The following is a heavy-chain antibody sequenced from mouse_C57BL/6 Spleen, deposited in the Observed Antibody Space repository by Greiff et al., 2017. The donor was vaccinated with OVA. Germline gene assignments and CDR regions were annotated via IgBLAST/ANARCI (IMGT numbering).Heavy chain of an antibody. J-gene: IGHJ4*01. CDR1: GFSLTSYG. Sequence: QVQLQQSGPGLVQPSQSLSITCTVSGFSLTSYGVHWVRQSPGQGLEWLGVICRGGSTDYNAAFMSRLSINKDNSKSQVFFKMISLQADDTAIYYCAKRDSNYAMDYWGQGTSVTVSS. D-gene: IGHD2-5*01. CDR2: ICRGGST. V-gene: IGHV2-5*01. CDR3: AKRDSNYAMDY.